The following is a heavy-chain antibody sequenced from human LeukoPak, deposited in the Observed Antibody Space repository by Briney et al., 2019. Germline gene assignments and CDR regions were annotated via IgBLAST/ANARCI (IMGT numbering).Heavy chain of an antibody. Sequence: GGSLRLSCAASGFTFSSYEMNWVRQAPGKELEWVSVIYTGGGRYYADSVRGRFTISRDTSKNMVFLLMNSLRVEDTAVYYCARGIDYWGRGTLVTVSS. CDR1: GFTFSSYE. CDR3: ARGIDY. CDR2: IYTGGGR. J-gene: IGHJ4*02. V-gene: IGHV3-53*01.